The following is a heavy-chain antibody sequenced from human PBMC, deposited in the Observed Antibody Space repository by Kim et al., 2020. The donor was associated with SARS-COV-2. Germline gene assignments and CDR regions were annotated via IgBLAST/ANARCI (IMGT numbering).Heavy chain of an antibody. V-gene: IGHV3-7*05. CDR2: IKQDGSEK. D-gene: IGHD6-25*01. J-gene: IGHJ6*02. CDR1: GFIFSNFL. Sequence: GGSLRLSCAASGFIFSNFLMTWVRQAPGKGLECVANIKQDGSEKYYVDSVKGRFTISRDNAKNSLYLQMNSLRAEDTAVYYCARGRGTDVWGQGTTVIVS. CDR3: ARGRGTDV.